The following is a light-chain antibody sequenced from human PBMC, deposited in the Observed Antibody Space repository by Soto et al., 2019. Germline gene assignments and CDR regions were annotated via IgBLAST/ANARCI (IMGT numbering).Light chain of an antibody. CDR1: SSDVGGYNY. J-gene: IGLJ2*01. Sequence: QSALTQPPSASGSPGQSVTISCTGTSSDVGGYNYVSWYQQHPGKAPKLMIYEVSKRPSGVPDRFSGSKSGNTASLTVSGLQAEDEADCYCSSYAGSNGVVFGGGTKLTVL. CDR2: EVS. V-gene: IGLV2-8*01. CDR3: SSYAGSNGVV.